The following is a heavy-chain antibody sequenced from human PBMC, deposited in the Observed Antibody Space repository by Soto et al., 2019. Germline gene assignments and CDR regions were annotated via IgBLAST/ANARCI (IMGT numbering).Heavy chain of an antibody. CDR1: GFPFSSYD. Sequence: GGSLRLSCAASGFPFSSYDMSWVRQAPGKGLDWVSVIRGSDGSTYYANSVKGLFTISRDNSKNTLFLQMNSLRAEDTAIYYCTKGGHLDYWGPGTLVTVSS. D-gene: IGHD3-10*01. J-gene: IGHJ4*02. CDR2: IRGSDGST. CDR3: TKGGHLDY. V-gene: IGHV3-23*01.